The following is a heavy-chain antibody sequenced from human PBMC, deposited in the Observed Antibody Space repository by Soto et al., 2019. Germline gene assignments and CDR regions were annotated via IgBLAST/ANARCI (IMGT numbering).Heavy chain of an antibody. Sequence: VASVKVSCKASGYTFTSYDINWVRQATGQGLEWMGWMNPNSGNTGYAQKFQGRVTMTRNTSISTAYMELSSLRSEDTAVYYCARGDETTVTTNDYWGQGTLVTVSS. CDR1: GYTFTSYD. CDR2: MNPNSGNT. V-gene: IGHV1-8*01. D-gene: IGHD4-17*01. CDR3: ARGDETTVTTNDY. J-gene: IGHJ4*02.